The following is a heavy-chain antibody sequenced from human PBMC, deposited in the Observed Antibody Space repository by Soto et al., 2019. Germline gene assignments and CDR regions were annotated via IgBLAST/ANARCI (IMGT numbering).Heavy chain of an antibody. D-gene: IGHD2-15*01. J-gene: IGHJ4*02. Sequence: SVKVSCKASGGTFSSYAISWVRQAPGQGLEWMGGIIPIFGTANYAQKFQGRVTITADESTSTAYMELSSLRSEDTVVYYCARPLGYCSGGSCSLFGYWGQGTLVTVSS. CDR1: GGTFSSYA. CDR3: ARPLGYCSGGSCSLFGY. CDR2: IIPIFGTA. V-gene: IGHV1-69*13.